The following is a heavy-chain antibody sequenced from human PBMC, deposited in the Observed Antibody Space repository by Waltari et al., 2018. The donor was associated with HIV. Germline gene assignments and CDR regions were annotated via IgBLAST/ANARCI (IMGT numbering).Heavy chain of an antibody. J-gene: IGHJ4*02. CDR2: ISWNSGSI. CDR1: GFTFDDYA. D-gene: IGHD3-22*01. V-gene: IGHV3-9*01. CDR3: AKDRGYDSSGYHDY. Sequence: EVQLVESGGGLVQPGRSLRLSCAASGFTFDDYAMHWVRQAPGKGLEWVSGISWNSGSIGYADSVKGRFTISRDNAKNSLYLQMNSLRAEDTALYYCAKDRGYDSSGYHDYWGQGTLVTVSS.